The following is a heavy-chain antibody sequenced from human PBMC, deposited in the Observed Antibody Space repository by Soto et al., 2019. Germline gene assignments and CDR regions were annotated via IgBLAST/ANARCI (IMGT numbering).Heavy chain of an antibody. Sequence: ASVKVSCKASGYTFTSYYMHWVRQAPGQGLEWMGIINPSGGSTSYAQKFQGRVTMTRDTSTSTVYMELSSLRSEDTAVDYCASPTLEYSSSHYYYYGMDVWGQGTTVTVSS. CDR3: ASPTLEYSSSHYYYYGMDV. V-gene: IGHV1-46*01. CDR2: INPSGGST. CDR1: GYTFTSYY. J-gene: IGHJ6*02. D-gene: IGHD6-6*01.